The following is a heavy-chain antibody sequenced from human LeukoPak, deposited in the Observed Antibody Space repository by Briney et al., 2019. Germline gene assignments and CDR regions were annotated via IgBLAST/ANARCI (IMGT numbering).Heavy chain of an antibody. CDR1: GGTFSSYA. D-gene: IGHD5-18*01. CDR3: ARERARGYSYGPHYFDY. J-gene: IGHJ4*02. CDR2: IIPIFGTA. V-gene: IGHV1-69*13. Sequence: SVKVSCKASGGTFSSYAISWVRQAPGQGLEWMGGIIPIFGTANYAQKFQGRVTITADESTSTAYMELSSLRSEDTAVYYCARERARGYSYGPHYFDYWGQGTLVTVSS.